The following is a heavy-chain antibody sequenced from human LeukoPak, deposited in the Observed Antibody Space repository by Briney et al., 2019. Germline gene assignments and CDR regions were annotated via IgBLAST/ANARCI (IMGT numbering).Heavy chain of an antibody. CDR1: GFTFTSSA. J-gene: IGHJ4*02. Sequence: GASVKVSCKASGFTFTSSAVQWVRQARGQRLEWIGWIVVGSGNTNYAQKFQERVTITRDMSTSTAYMELSSLRSEDTAVHYCAAGVVPAASAASGYWGQGTLVTVSS. CDR2: IVVGSGNT. D-gene: IGHD2-2*01. V-gene: IGHV1-58*01. CDR3: AAGVVPAASAASGY.